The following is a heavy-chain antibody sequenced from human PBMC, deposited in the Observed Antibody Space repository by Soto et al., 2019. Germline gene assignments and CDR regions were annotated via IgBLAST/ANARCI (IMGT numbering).Heavy chain of an antibody. D-gene: IGHD5-12*01. J-gene: IGHJ3*02. CDR2: ISHSGGT. Sequence: SETLSLTCTVSGGSISSSSYYWGWIRQPPGKGLEWIGSISHSGGTYYNPSLNSRLTMSVDTSKNQFSLRLSSVTAADTAVYYCARHDFYSGYSGAFDIWGQGTMVTVSS. CDR3: ARHDFYSGYSGAFDI. CDR1: GGSISSSSYY. V-gene: IGHV4-39*01.